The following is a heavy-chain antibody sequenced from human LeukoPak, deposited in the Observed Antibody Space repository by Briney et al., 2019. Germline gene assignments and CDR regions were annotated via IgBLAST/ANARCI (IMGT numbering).Heavy chain of an antibody. Sequence: SETLSLTCTVSGGSISSGSYYWSWIRQPAGKGLEWIGRIYTSGGTNYNPSLKSRVTISVDTSKNQFSLKLSSVTAADTAVYYCAREECSSTSCYVFDYWGQGTLVTVSS. CDR2: IYTSGGT. V-gene: IGHV4-61*02. CDR3: AREECSSTSCYVFDY. J-gene: IGHJ4*02. CDR1: GGSISSGSYY. D-gene: IGHD2-2*01.